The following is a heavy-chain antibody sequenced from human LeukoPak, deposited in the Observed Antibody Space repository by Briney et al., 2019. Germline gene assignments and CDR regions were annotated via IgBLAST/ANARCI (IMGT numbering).Heavy chain of an antibody. Sequence: GGSLRLSCAASGFTFSSYWMSWVRQAPGKGLEWVANIKQDGSQKYYVDSVKGRFTISRDNAKNSLYLQMNSLRAEDTAVYYCARDPWSGGYWGAFFDYLGQGTLVNGSS. CDR1: GFTFSSYW. V-gene: IGHV3-7*01. CDR2: IKQDGSQK. D-gene: IGHD1-26*01. J-gene: IGHJ4*02. CDR3: ARDPWSGGYWGAFFDY.